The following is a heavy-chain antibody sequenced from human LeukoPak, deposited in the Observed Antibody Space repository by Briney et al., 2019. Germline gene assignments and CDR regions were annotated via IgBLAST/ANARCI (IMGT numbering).Heavy chain of an antibody. CDR3: ARGVRQQLAYYYFDY. D-gene: IGHD6-13*01. CDR2: IYYTGST. Sequence: SETLSLTCTVSDGSISSYYWTWIRQPPGRGLEWIGYIYYTGSTNYNPSLKSRVTISIDTSKNQFSLKMNSVTAADTAVYYCARGVRQQLAYYYFDYWGQGTVVTVSS. CDR1: DGSISSYY. V-gene: IGHV4-59*01. J-gene: IGHJ4*02.